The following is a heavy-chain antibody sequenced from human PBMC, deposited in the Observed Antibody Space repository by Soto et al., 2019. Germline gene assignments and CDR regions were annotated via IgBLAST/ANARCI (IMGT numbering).Heavy chain of an antibody. CDR3: ARPKIPNDSSGYYFYY. CDR1: GYTFTSYY. CDR2: INPSGGST. V-gene: IGHV1-46*01. D-gene: IGHD3-22*01. J-gene: IGHJ4*02. Sequence: ASVNVSCKASGYTFTSYYMHWVRQAPGQGLEWMGIINPSGGSTSYAQKFQGRVTMTRDTSTSTVYMELSSLRSEDTAVYYCARPKIPNDSSGYYFYYWGQGTLVTVSS.